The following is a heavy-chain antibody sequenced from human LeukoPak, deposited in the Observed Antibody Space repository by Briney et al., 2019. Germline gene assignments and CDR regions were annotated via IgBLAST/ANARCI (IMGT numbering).Heavy chain of an antibody. CDR1: GFTFSSYG. CDR3: VASREMAGTPFDY. CDR2: IRYDGSNK. Sequence: GGSLRPSCAASGFTFSSYGMHWVRQAPGKGLEWVAFIRYDGSNKYYADSVKGRFTISRDNSKNTLYLQMNSLRAEDTAVYYCVASREMAGTPFDYWGQGTLVTVSS. J-gene: IGHJ4*02. V-gene: IGHV3-30*02. D-gene: IGHD6-19*01.